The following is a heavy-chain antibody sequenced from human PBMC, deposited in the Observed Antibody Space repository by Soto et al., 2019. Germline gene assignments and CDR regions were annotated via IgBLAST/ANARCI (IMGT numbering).Heavy chain of an antibody. CDR2: INPSGGST. V-gene: IGHV1-46*01. CDR1: GYTSTSYY. Sequence: ASVKVSCKASGYTSTSYYMHWVRQAPGQGLEWMGIINPSGGSTSYAQKFQGRVTMTRDTSTSTVYMELSSLRSEDTAVYYCAREGRPNYYDSSGYSDFDYWGQGTLVTVSS. D-gene: IGHD3-22*01. J-gene: IGHJ4*02. CDR3: AREGRPNYYDSSGYSDFDY.